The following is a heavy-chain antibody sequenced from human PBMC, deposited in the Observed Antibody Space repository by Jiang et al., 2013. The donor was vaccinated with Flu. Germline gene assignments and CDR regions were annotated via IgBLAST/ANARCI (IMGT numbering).Heavy chain of an antibody. CDR2: IYYSGST. CDR3: ARGGWFGESTFDY. Sequence: GSGLVKPSETLSLTCTVSGGSISSNTYYWGWIRQPPGKGLEWIGSIYYSGSTYYNPSLKSRVTISVDTSKNQFSLKLSSVAAADTAVYYCARGGWFGESTFDYWGQGTLVTVSS. D-gene: IGHD3-10*01. J-gene: IGHJ4*02. V-gene: IGHV4-39*01. CDR1: GGSISSNTYY.